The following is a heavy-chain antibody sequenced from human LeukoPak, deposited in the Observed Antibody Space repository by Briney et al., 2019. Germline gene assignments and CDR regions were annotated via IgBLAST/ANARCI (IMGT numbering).Heavy chain of an antibody. V-gene: IGHV1-69*05. CDR2: IIPIFGTA. J-gene: IGHJ6*03. Sequence: ASVKVSCKASGGTFSSYAISWVRQAPGQGLEWLGGIIPIFGTANYAQKLQGRVTITTDESTSTAYMELSSLRSEDTAVYYCATTPLRFLEWLPPKRYYYYYMDVWGKGTTVTVSS. CDR3: ATTPLRFLEWLPPKRYYYYYMDV. CDR1: GGTFSSYA. D-gene: IGHD3-3*01.